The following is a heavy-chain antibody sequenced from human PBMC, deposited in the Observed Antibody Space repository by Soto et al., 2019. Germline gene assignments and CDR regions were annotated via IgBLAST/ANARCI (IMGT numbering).Heavy chain of an antibody. Sequence: PGESLKISCAASGFTFSSYAMSWVRQAPGKGLEWVSAISGSGGSTYYADSVKGRFTISRDNSKNTLYLQMNSLRAEDTAVYYCAKEAIRPLECCGMDVWGQGTTVTAP. V-gene: IGHV3-23*01. CDR2: ISGSGGST. D-gene: IGHD3-3*01. CDR3: AKEAIRPLECCGMDV. J-gene: IGHJ6*02. CDR1: GFTFSSYA.